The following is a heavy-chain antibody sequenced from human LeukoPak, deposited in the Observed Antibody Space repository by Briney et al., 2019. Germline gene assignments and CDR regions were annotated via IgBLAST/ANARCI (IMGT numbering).Heavy chain of an antibody. CDR1: GDSVSSNSAA. J-gene: IGHJ5*02. D-gene: IGHD6-19*01. CDR3: ARDLRAVAGHEGYNWFDP. V-gene: IGHV6-1*01. CDR2: TYYRSKWYN. Sequence: SQTLSLTCAISGDSVSSNSAAWNWIRQSPSRGLEWLGRTYYRSKWYNDYAVSVKSRITINPDTSKNQFSLQLNSVTPEDTAVYYCARDLRAVAGHEGYNWFDPWGQGTLVTVSS.